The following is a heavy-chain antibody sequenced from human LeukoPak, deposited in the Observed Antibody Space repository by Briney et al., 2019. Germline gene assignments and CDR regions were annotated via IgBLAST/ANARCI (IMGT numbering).Heavy chain of an antibody. CDR1: GGTFSSYA. CDR2: IIPIFGTA. V-gene: IGHV1-69*13. J-gene: IGHJ3*02. Sequence: SVKVSCKASGGTFSSYAISWVRQAPGQGLEWMGGIIPIFGTANYAQKFQGRVTITADESTSTAYMELSSLRSEDTAVYYCARDRSGPKEGAFDIWGQGTMVTVSS. CDR3: ARDRSGPKEGAFDI. D-gene: IGHD2-15*01.